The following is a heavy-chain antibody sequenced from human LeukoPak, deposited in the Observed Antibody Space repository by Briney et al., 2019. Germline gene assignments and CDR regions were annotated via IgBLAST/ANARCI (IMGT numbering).Heavy chain of an antibody. V-gene: IGHV4-61*02. D-gene: IGHD3-10*01. Sequence: SQTLSLTCTVSGGSISSGSYYWSWIRQPAGKGLEWIGRIYTSGSTNYNPSLKSRVTISVDTSKNQFSLKLSSVTAADTAVYYCASMVRGVIHYFDYWGQGTLVTVSS. CDR3: ASMVRGVIHYFDY. CDR1: GGSISSGSYY. CDR2: IYTSGST. J-gene: IGHJ4*02.